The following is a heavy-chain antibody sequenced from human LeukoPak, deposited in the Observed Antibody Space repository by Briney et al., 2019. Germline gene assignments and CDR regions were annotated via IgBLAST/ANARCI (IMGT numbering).Heavy chain of an antibody. V-gene: IGHV4-34*01. Sequence: SETLSLTCAVYGGSFSGYYWSWIRQPPGKGLEWIGEINHSGSTNYNPSLKSRVTISVDTSKNQFSLKLSSATAADTAVYYCARGQRGWSGYYNFDYWGQGTLVTVSS. CDR3: ARGQRGWSGYYNFDY. CDR2: INHSGST. CDR1: GGSFSGYY. J-gene: IGHJ4*02. D-gene: IGHD3-3*01.